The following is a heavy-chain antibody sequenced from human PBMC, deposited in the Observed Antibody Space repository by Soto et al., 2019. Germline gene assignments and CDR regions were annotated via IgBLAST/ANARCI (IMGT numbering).Heavy chain of an antibody. CDR3: ARVPDLDYCRRTSFLYYFDY. V-gene: IGHV3-23*01. CDR2: INSNGDST. J-gene: IGHJ4*02. Sequence: EVQLLESGGGLVQPGGSLRLSCVASGFTFSRYVMSWVRQAPGKGLEWVSTINSNGDSTYDADSVKGRFTISRDTSRNSLYLQVNSLRAEDTAVYYCARVPDLDYCRRTSFLYYFDYWGQGALVTVSS. D-gene: IGHD2-2*01. CDR1: GFTFSRYV.